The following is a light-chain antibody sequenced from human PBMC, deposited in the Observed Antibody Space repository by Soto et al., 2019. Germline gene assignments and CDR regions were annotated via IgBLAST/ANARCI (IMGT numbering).Light chain of an antibody. V-gene: IGKV3-20*01. Sequence: EIVLTQSPGTLSLSPGDRATLSCRASQSVSSSYLAWYQQKPGQAPRLLIYGASSRATGIPDRFSGSGSGTDFTLTISRLEPEDFAVYYCQQYGSSPSWTFGQGTKVDIK. CDR1: QSVSSSY. CDR2: GAS. J-gene: IGKJ1*01. CDR3: QQYGSSPSWT.